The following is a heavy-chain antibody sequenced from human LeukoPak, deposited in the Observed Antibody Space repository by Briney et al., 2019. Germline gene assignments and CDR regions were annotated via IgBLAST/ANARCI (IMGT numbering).Heavy chain of an antibody. J-gene: IGHJ5*02. CDR2: MNPNSGNT. Sequence: ASVKVSCKASGYTFTSYDINWVRQATGQGLEWMGWMNPNSGNTGYAQKFQGRVTMTRNTSISTAYMELSSLRSEDTAVYYCARPFYTMVRGVIIRGWFDPWGQGTLVTVSS. CDR3: ARPFYTMVRGVIIRGWFDP. D-gene: IGHD3-10*01. CDR1: GYTFTSYD. V-gene: IGHV1-8*01.